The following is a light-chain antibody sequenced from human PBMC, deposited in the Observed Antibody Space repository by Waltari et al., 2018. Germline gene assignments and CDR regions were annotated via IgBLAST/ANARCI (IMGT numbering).Light chain of an antibody. J-gene: IGKJ1*01. V-gene: IGKV3-20*01. CDR3: QQYGSSPWT. CDR2: GAS. Sequence: SPVTLSLSPGERATLSCRASRSVDSIFLAWYQQKPGQAPRLLIYGASSGAAGIPDRFSGSGSGTDFTLTIRRLEPEDFAVYYCQQYGSSPWTFGQGTKVEFK. CDR1: RSVDSIF.